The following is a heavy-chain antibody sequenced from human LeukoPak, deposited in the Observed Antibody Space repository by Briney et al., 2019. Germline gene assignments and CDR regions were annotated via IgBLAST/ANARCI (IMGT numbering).Heavy chain of an antibody. Sequence: ASVKVSCKTSGYTFTRHAMNWVRQAPGQRFEWMGWINAGNGHTKYSQNFQGRVTITRDSSANIVYMDVSSLTSEDTAVYYCARGIWSATRVDYYLDNWGRGTLVTVSS. V-gene: IGHV1-3*01. J-gene: IGHJ4*02. CDR1: GYTFTRHA. CDR3: ARGIWSATRVDYYLDN. CDR2: INAGNGHT. D-gene: IGHD5-24*01.